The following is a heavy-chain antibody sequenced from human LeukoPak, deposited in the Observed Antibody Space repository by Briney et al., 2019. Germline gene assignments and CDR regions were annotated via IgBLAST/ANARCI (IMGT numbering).Heavy chain of an antibody. CDR3: ARDEEGVVI. Sequence: PGGSLRLSCAASGFTFSSYSMNWVRQAPGQGLEWVASISSSSSYIYYADSVKGRFTISRDNAKNSLYLQMNSLRAEDTAVYYCARDEEGVVIWGQGTLVTVSS. J-gene: IGHJ4*02. CDR1: GFTFSSYS. CDR2: ISSSSSYI. V-gene: IGHV3-21*01. D-gene: IGHD2-2*01.